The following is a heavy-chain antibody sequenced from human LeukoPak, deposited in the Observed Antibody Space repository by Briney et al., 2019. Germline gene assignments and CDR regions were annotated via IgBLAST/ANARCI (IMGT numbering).Heavy chain of an antibody. Sequence: PGGSLRLSCAASGFTFSSYAMSWVRQAPGKGLEWVSAISGSGGSTYYADSVKGRFTISRDNSKNTLYLQVNSLRAVDTAVYYCAKTRHCSGGSCYPDYWGQGTLVTVSS. CDR1: GFTFSSYA. CDR3: AKTRHCSGGSCYPDY. J-gene: IGHJ4*02. V-gene: IGHV3-23*01. CDR2: ISGSGGST. D-gene: IGHD2-15*01.